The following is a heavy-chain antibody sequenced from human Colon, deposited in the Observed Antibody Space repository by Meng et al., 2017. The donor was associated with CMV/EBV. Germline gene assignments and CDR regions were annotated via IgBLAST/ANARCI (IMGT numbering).Heavy chain of an antibody. CDR2: INHSGST. D-gene: IGHD3-22*01. Sequence: QVRLTQWGAGRLKPSEALSLTGAVYGGSFSGYYWSWIRQPPGKGLEWIGEINHSGSTNYNPSLKSRVTISVDTSKNQFSLKLSSVTAADTAVYYCASPYYYDSSGYNNWGQGTLVTVSS. V-gene: IGHV4-34*01. J-gene: IGHJ4*02. CDR1: GGSFSGYY. CDR3: ASPYYYDSSGYNN.